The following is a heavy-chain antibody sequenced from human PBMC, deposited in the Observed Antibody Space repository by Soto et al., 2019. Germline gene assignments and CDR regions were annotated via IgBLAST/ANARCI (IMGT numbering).Heavy chain of an antibody. J-gene: IGHJ3*01. CDR3: ARSLGWRGAFDF. D-gene: IGHD6-19*01. V-gene: IGHV3-7*01. CDR2: IKQDGSDE. Sequence: ELQLVESGGGLVQPGGSLRLSCAASAFTFSAHWMTWVRQAPGKGLEWVANIKQDGSDEYYVDSVKGRFTISRDNAKNSLSLQMNSLRVEDTGVYYCARSLGWRGAFDFRGQGTMVTVSS. CDR1: AFTFSAHW.